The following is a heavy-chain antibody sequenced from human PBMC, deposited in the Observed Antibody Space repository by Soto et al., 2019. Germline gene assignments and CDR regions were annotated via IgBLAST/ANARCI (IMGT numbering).Heavy chain of an antibody. D-gene: IGHD3-10*01. CDR3: ATAPFGIVDS. J-gene: IGHJ4*02. Sequence: GGSLRLSCAASGFTFSDYYMSWIRQAPGKGLEWVSYISNSGSAIYYADSVRGRFTISRDNAKNSLYLQMNSLRAEDTAVYYCATAPFGIVDSWGQGTLVTVSS. V-gene: IGHV3-11*01. CDR2: ISNSGSAI. CDR1: GFTFSDYY.